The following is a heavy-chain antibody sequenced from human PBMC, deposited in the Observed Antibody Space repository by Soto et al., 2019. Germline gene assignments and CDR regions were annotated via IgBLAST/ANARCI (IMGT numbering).Heavy chain of an antibody. V-gene: IGHV4-39*01. J-gene: IGHJ2*01. D-gene: IGHD4-17*01. Sequence: SETLSLTCTVSGGSISSSSYYWGWIRQPPGKGLEWIGSIYYSGNTYYNPSLKSRVTISVDTSKNQFSLRLRSVTAADTAVYYCARRLTTIPFVEWYFDLWGRGTLVTV. CDR3: ARRLTTIPFVEWYFDL. CDR2: IYYSGNT. CDR1: GGSISSSSYY.